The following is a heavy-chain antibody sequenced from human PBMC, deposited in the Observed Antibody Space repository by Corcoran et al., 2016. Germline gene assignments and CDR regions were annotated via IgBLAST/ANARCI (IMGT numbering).Heavy chain of an antibody. CDR1: GYTFTSYD. CDR3: ASWGYCSGGSCYYYYYGMDV. Sequence: QVQLVQSGAEVKKPGASVKVSCKASGYTFTSYDINWVRQATGQGLEWMGWMNPNSGNTGYAQKFQGRVTMTRNTSISTAYMELSSLRSEDTAVYYCASWGYCSGGSCYYYYYGMDVWGQGTTVTVSS. V-gene: IGHV1-8*01. J-gene: IGHJ6*02. D-gene: IGHD2-15*01. CDR2: MNPNSGNT.